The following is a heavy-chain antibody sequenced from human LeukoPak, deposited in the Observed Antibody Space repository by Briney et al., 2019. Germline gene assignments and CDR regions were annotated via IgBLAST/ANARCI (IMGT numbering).Heavy chain of an antibody. Sequence: ASVTVSCKASVYTFTSYGISWVRQAPGQGLEWMGWISAYNGNTNYAQKLQGRVTMTTDTSTSTAYMELRSLRSDDTAVYYCASARAGYFDWLLNYWGQGTLVTVSS. D-gene: IGHD3-9*01. J-gene: IGHJ4*02. CDR1: VYTFTSYG. CDR3: ASARAGYFDWLLNY. CDR2: ISAYNGNT. V-gene: IGHV1-18*01.